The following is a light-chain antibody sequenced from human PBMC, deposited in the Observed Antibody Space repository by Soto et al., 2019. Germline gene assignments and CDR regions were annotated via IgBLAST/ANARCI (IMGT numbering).Light chain of an antibody. CDR1: QDISIY. CDR3: QQYDNLPT. Sequence: DIPMTQSPSSLSASVGDRVTITCQASQDISIYLNWYQQKPGKAPKLLIYDASKLKTGVPSRFGGSGSGTNFTFTILSLQPEDFATYYCQQYDNLPTFGPGTKVHIK. V-gene: IGKV1-33*01. J-gene: IGKJ3*01. CDR2: DAS.